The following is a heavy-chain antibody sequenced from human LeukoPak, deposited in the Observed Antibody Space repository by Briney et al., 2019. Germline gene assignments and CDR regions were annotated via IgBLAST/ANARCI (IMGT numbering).Heavy chain of an antibody. CDR1: GFTFSSYA. D-gene: IGHD1-26*01. Sequence: GGSLRLSCAASGFTFSSYAMSWVRQAPGKGLEWVSAISGSGGSTYYADSVKGRFTISRDNSKNTLYLQMNSLRAEDTAVYYCANLVGATEYFDYWGQGTLVTVSS. CDR2: ISGSGGST. V-gene: IGHV3-23*01. CDR3: ANLVGATEYFDY. J-gene: IGHJ4*02.